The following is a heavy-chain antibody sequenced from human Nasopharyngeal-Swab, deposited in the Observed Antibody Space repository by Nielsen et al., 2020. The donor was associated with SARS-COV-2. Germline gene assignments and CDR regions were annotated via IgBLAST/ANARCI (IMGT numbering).Heavy chain of an antibody. J-gene: IGHJ3*02. Sequence: SETLSLTCTVSGGSISNSNYYWGWIRQPPGKGLEWIGTIYYSGNTYYNPSLKSRVTISVDTSKKEFSLSLISVTAADTAVYYCARSPITMIVVVNAFDIWGQGTMVTVSS. D-gene: IGHD3-22*01. CDR3: ARSPITMIVVVNAFDI. CDR1: GGSISNSNYY. V-gene: IGHV4-39*01. CDR2: IYYSGNT.